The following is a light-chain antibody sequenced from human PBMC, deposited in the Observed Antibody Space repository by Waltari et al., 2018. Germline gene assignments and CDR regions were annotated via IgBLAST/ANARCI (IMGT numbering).Light chain of an antibody. CDR3: QQYYSTPLT. Sequence: DIVMTQSPDSLAVSLGARATINCKSSQSVLYSSNNKNYLAWYQQKPGQPPKLLIYWAATRESVVPDRFSGSGSGTDFTRTISSLQAEDVAVYYCQQYYSTPLTFGGGTKVEIK. CDR1: QSVLYSSNNKNY. J-gene: IGKJ4*01. CDR2: WAA. V-gene: IGKV4-1*01.